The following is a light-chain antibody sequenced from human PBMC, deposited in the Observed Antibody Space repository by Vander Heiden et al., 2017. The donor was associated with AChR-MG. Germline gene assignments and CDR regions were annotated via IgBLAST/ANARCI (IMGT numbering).Light chain of an antibody. J-gene: IGLJ1*01. V-gene: IGLV2-14*01. CDR3: SSDTSSSTLV. CDR2: DVS. CDR1: SSDVGGYNY. Sequence: QSALTQPASVSGSPGQSITISCTGTSSDVGGYNYVAWYQQHPGKAPKLMIYDVSKRPSGVSNRFSGSKSGNTASLTISGLQAEDEADYYCSSDTSSSTLVFGIGTKVTVL.